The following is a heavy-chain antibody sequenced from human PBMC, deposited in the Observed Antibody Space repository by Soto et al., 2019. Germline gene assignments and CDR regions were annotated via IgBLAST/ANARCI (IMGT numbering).Heavy chain of an antibody. CDR2: INPNSGGT. D-gene: IGHD3-10*01. Sequence: ASVKVSCKASGYTFTSYGISWVRQAPGQGLEWMGWINPNSGGTNYAQKFQGWVTMTRDTSISTAYMELSRLRSDDTAVYYCAVFNYYGSGSYYPWGQGTLVTVSS. CDR3: AVFNYYGSGSYYP. J-gene: IGHJ5*02. V-gene: IGHV1-2*04. CDR1: GYTFTSYG.